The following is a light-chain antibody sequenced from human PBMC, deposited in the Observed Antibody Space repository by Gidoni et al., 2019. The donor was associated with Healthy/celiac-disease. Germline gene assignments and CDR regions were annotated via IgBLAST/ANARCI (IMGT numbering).Light chain of an antibody. CDR1: QDISNY. V-gene: IGKV1-33*01. CDR3: QQYDNLPLP. Sequence: DIQRNQSPYYLSASVGERVTITCEASQDISNYLNWYQQKPGKAPKLRIYDASNLETGVPSRFSGSGSATDFTFTISSLQPDAIAPYSCQQYDNLPLPFXGXTKVEIK. CDR2: DAS. J-gene: IGKJ4*01.